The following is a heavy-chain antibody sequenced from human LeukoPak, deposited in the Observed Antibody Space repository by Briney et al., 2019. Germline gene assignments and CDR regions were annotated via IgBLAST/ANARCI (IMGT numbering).Heavy chain of an antibody. CDR1: GGTFSSYA. J-gene: IGHJ5*02. V-gene: IGHV1-69*04. Sequence: GASVKVSCKASGGTFSSYAISWVRQAPAQGLEWMGRIIPILGIANYAQKFQGRVTITADKSTSTAYMELSSLRSDDTAVYYCARGNVPTANHWGQGTLVTVSS. CDR3: ARGNVPTANH. CDR2: IIPILGIA. D-gene: IGHD2-2*01.